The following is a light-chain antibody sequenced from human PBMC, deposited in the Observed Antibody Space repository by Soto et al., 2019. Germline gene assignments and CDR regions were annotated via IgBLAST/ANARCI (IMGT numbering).Light chain of an antibody. J-gene: IGLJ1*01. CDR3: ASYSTITPFV. V-gene: IGLV2-14*01. CDR2: EVT. CDR1: TSDVGAYNY. Sequence: QSVLTQPASVSGSPGHSITIYCTGTTSDVGAYNYVSWYQLHPGKAPKVIIHEVTNRPSGISNRFFGSKSGNTASLTISGLRAEDEADYICASYSTITPFVFGTGTKVTVL.